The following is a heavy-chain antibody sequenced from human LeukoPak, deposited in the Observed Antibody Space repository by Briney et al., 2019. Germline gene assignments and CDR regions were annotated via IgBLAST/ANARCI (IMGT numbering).Heavy chain of an antibody. Sequence: GGSLRLSCSASGFTFSTYAMHWVRQAPGKGLEYVSLISSNGGSTFYADSVKGRFSISRDNSKNTLYLRMSSLRAEDTAVYYCVRPLFYVSTNDAFDMWGQGTWVTVSS. CDR2: ISSNGGST. CDR1: GFTFSTYA. J-gene: IGHJ3*02. V-gene: IGHV3-64D*08. D-gene: IGHD3-22*01. CDR3: VRPLFYVSTNDAFDM.